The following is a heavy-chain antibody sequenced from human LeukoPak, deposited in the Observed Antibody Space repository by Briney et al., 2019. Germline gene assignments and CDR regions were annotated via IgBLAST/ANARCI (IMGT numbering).Heavy chain of an antibody. J-gene: IGHJ4*02. CDR1: GGSFGGYY. V-gene: IGHV4-34*01. D-gene: IGHD5-12*01. CDR2: INHSGST. Sequence: SETLSLTCAVYGGSFGGYYWSWIRQPPGKGLEWIGEINHSGSTNYNPSLKSRVTISVDTSKNQFSLKLSSVTAADTAVYYCARAHDGYTSPIGYWGQGTLVTASS. CDR3: ARAHDGYTSPIGY.